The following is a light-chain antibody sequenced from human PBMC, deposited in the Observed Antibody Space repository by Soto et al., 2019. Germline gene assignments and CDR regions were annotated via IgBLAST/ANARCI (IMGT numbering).Light chain of an antibody. CDR2: EVS. Sequence: QSALTQSASVSGSPGQSITISCTGTSSDVGSYNLVSWYQQHPGKAPKLMIYEVSKRPSGVSNRFSGSKSGNTASLTISELQAEDEADYYCCSYAGSSTYVFGTGTKLTVL. V-gene: IGLV2-23*02. J-gene: IGLJ1*01. CDR1: SSDVGSYNL. CDR3: CSYAGSSTYV.